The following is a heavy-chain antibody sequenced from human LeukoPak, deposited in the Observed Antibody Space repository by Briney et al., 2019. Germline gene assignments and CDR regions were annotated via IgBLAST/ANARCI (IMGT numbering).Heavy chain of an antibody. CDR1: GFTFSSYA. CDR2: ITVSGTSK. CDR3: ATWRDKAAVS. D-gene: IGHD6-13*01. Sequence: TGGSLRLSCAASGFTFSSYAMTWVRQAPGKGLEWVSTITVSGTSKYYADSVKGRFTISRDNSKNTLYLHMNSLRAEDTAIYYCATWRDKAAVSWGQGTLVTVFS. J-gene: IGHJ5*02. V-gene: IGHV3-23*01.